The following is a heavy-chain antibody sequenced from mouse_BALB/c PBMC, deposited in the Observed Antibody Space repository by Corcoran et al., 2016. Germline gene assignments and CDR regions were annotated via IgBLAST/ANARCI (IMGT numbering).Heavy chain of an antibody. CDR1: GYTFTNYG. CDR2: INTYTGEP. Sequence: QTQLVQSGPELKKPGETVKITCKASGYTFTNYGMNWVMQAPGKGLKWMGWINTYTGEPTYADDFKGRFAFSLETSASTAYLQINNLKNEDMATYFCASGNYFDYWGQGTTLTVST. J-gene: IGHJ2*01. D-gene: IGHD1-1*02. V-gene: IGHV9-1*02. CDR3: ASGNYFDY.